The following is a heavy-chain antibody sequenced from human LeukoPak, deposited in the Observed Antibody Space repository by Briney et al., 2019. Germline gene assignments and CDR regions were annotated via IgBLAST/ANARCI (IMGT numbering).Heavy chain of an antibody. CDR2: INTHNGNT. CDR1: GCNFDKFG. V-gene: IGHV1-18*01. D-gene: IGHD6-13*01. J-gene: IGHJ4*02. CDR3: ARDTPQHLKRYDY. Sequence: ASVKVPCKASGCNFDKFGIAWVRQAPGQGLEWMGWINTHNGNTKYAQQYQGRVTMTTDTSTSTVYMELRSLRSDDTAVYFCARDTPQHLKRYDYWGQGTQVTVSS.